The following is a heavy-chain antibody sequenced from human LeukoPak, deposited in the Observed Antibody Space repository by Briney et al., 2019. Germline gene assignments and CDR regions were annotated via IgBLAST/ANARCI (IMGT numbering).Heavy chain of an antibody. V-gene: IGHV5-51*01. Sequence: GESLKISCKVSGYSFTSYCIGWVRQMPGKGLEWMGIIYPGDSGPTFSPSFQGQVTISVDKSIDTAYLQWSSLQASDTAMYYCGMSGDRVPLQDDVFDVWGQGTMVTVST. D-gene: IGHD1-26*01. J-gene: IGHJ3*01. CDR3: GMSGDRVPLQDDVFDV. CDR2: IYPGDSGP. CDR1: GYSFTSYC.